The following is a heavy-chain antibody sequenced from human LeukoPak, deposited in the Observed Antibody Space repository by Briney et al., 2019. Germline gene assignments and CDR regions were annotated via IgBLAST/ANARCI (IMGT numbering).Heavy chain of an antibody. CDR1: GFTFSSYW. V-gene: IGHV3-74*01. D-gene: IGHD2-2*01. CDR3: AREDCSSTSCYSGTFDY. J-gene: IGHJ4*02. Sequence: PGGSLRLSCAASGFTFSSYWMHWVRQAPGKELVWVSRINSDGSSTSYADSVKGRFTISRDNAKNTLYLQMNSLRAEDTAVYYCAREDCSSTSCYSGTFDYWGQGTLVTVSS. CDR2: INSDGSST.